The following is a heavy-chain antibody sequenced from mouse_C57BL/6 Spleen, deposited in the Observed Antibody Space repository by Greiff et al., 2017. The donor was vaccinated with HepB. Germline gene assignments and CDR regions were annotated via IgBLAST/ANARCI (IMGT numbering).Heavy chain of an antibody. CDR1: GYTFTDYN. V-gene: IGHV1-18*01. J-gene: IGHJ1*03. CDR3: ARETYWYFDV. Sequence: EVKLQESGPELVKPGASVKIPCKASGYTFTDYNMDWVKQSHGKSLEWIGDINPNNGGTIYNQKFKGKATLTVDKSSSTAYMELRSLTSEDTAVYYCARETYWYFDVWGTGTTVTVSS. CDR2: INPNNGGT.